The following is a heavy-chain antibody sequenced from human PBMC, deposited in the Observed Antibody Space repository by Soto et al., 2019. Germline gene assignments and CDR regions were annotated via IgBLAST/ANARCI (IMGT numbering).Heavy chain of an antibody. D-gene: IGHD6-13*01. CDR1: GASISTTAW. V-gene: IGHV4-4*02. J-gene: IGHJ4*02. CDR2: IYHSGTT. Sequence: QVQLQESGPGLVEPSGPLSLTSAGSGASISTTAWWSWVRQPQGKGLEWIGEIYHSGTTNCDPSLKSRVTITLAKSKSQFSLTLTSVTAADTAGYYRAVPGAGGFDYRGRGTLVTVSS. CDR3: AVPGAGGFDY.